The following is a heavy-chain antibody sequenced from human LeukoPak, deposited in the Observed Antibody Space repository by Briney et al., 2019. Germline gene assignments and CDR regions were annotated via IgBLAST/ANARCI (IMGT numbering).Heavy chain of an antibody. J-gene: IGHJ5*02. CDR2: MNANSGDA. D-gene: IGHD3-10*01. CDR3: ARQGNWWFDP. CDR1: GYIFTAHY. Sequence: ASVKVSCKTSGYIFTAHYMHWVRQAPGQGLEWMGWMNANSGDATYAQKFQGRVTMTRDTSISTAYMELSSLTSDDTAVYYCARQGNWWFDPWGQGTLVTVSS. V-gene: IGHV1-2*02.